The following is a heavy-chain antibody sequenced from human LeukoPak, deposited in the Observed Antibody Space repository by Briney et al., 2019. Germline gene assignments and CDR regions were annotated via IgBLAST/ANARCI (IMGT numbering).Heavy chain of an antibody. D-gene: IGHD5-18*01. J-gene: IGHJ4*02. CDR2: ISYDGSNK. CDR3: ARDLWDTAPFGY. CDR1: GFTFSSYA. Sequence: GRSLRLSCAASGFTFSSYAMHWVRQAPGKGLEWVAVISYDGSNKYYADSVKGRFTISRDNSKNTLYLQMNSLRAKGTAVYYCARDLWDTAPFGYWGQGTLVTVSS. V-gene: IGHV3-30-3*01.